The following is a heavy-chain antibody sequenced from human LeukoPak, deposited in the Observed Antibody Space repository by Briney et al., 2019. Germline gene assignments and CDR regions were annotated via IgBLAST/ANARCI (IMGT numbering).Heavy chain of an antibody. CDR2: IIPIFGTA. Sequence: GASVKVSCKASGGTFTSYAISWVRQAPGQGLEWMGGIIPIFGTANYAQKFKGRVTITADKSKSTAYMELSSLRPDVTSVYYCARVITIFGVVIPPYYYYMDVWGKGTTVTVSS. CDR3: ARVITIFGVVIPPYYYYMDV. J-gene: IGHJ6*03. D-gene: IGHD3-3*01. V-gene: IGHV1-69*06. CDR1: GGTFTSYA.